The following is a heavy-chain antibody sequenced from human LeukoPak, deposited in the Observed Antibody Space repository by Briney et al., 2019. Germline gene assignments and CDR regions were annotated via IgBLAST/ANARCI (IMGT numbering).Heavy chain of an antibody. J-gene: IGHJ4*02. CDR3: ARDCGDIVVVPAATGFDY. Sequence: PGGSLRLSCAASGFTFSAYAMSWVRQAPGKGPEWVSAVSGSGNRLFYADSVKGRFTISRDNAKNSLYLQMNSLRAEDTAVYYCARDCGDIVVVPAATGFDYWGQGTLVTVSS. CDR1: GFTFSAYA. D-gene: IGHD2-2*01. V-gene: IGHV3-21*01. CDR2: VSGSGNRL.